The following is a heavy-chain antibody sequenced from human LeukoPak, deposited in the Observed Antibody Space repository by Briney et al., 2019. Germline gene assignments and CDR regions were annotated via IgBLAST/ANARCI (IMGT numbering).Heavy chain of an antibody. CDR1: GGSISSSTYY. J-gene: IGHJ4*02. Sequence: PSETLSLTCTVSGGSISSSTYYWGWIRRPPGKGLEWIGSIYYSGSTYYNPSLKSRVTVSVDTSKNQFSLKLSSVTAADTAVYYCVRGSTLRHYPYRGQRTLVTVSS. V-gene: IGHV4-39*01. D-gene: IGHD3-16*01. CDR3: VRGSTLRHYPY. CDR2: IYYSGST.